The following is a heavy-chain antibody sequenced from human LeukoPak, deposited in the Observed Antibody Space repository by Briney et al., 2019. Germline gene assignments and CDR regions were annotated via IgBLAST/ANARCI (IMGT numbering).Heavy chain of an antibody. CDR1: GLTFSSYW. CDR2: INSDGSST. J-gene: IGHJ4*02. CDR3: ARWGVVPAFDY. Sequence: GGSLRLSCAASGLTFSSYWMHWVRQAPGKGLVWVSRINSDGSSTSYADSVKGRFTISRANAKNTLYLQMNSLRAEDTAVYYCARWGVVPAFDYWGQGTLVTVSS. V-gene: IGHV3-74*01. D-gene: IGHD2-2*01.